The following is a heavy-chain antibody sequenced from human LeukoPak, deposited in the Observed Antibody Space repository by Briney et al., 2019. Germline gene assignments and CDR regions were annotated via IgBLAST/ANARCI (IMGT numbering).Heavy chain of an antibody. CDR1: GFTFSSYA. Sequence: GGSLRLSCAASGFTFSSYAMSWVRQAPGKGLEWVSAISGSGGSTYYADSVKGRFTISRDNSKNTLYLQMNSLRAEDTAVYYCAKSRGYSYGYASDYWGQGTLVTVS. D-gene: IGHD5-18*01. J-gene: IGHJ4*02. V-gene: IGHV3-23*01. CDR3: AKSRGYSYGYASDY. CDR2: ISGSGGST.